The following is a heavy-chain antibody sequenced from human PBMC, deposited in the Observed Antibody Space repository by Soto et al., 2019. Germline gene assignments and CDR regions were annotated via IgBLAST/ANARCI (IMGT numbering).Heavy chain of an antibody. CDR1: GGTFSSYA. CDR2: IIPIFGTA. J-gene: IGHJ6*02. CDR3: ARIQGSHKWNDGEEYYYYGMDV. Sequence: QVQLVQSGAEVKKPGSSVKVSCKASGGTFSSYAISWVRQAPGQGLEWMGGIIPIFGTANYAQKFQGRVTITADESTSTAYMELSSMRSEDTAVYYCARIQGSHKWNDGEEYYYYGMDVWGQGTTVTVSS. D-gene: IGHD1-1*01. V-gene: IGHV1-69*12.